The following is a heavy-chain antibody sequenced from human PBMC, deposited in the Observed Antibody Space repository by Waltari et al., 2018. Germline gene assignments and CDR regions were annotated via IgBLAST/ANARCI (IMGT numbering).Heavy chain of an antibody. D-gene: IGHD3-10*01. Sequence: VELVQSGAEVKKPGATVKISCKASGYTFLDYFMHWVQQAPGKGLEWMGRIDPEDGETVYSEKFQGRVTITADTSTDTAYMELSSLTSGDTAVYYCAPLPGGSGQTFDYWGQGTLVTVS. CDR3: APLPGGSGQTFDY. CDR1: GYTFLDYF. CDR2: IDPEDGET. V-gene: IGHV1-69-2*01. J-gene: IGHJ4*02.